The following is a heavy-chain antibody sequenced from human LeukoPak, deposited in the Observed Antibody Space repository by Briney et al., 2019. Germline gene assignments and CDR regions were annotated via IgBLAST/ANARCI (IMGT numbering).Heavy chain of an antibody. J-gene: IGHJ4*02. CDR3: AKDNDILTGPLGSFDY. CDR1: GFTFDDYA. Sequence: GGSLRLSCAASGFTFDDYAMHWVRHAPGKGLEWVSGISWNSGSIGYADSVKGRFTISRDNAKNSLYLQMNSLRAEDTALYYCAKDNDILTGPLGSFDYWGQGTLVTVSS. V-gene: IGHV3-9*01. CDR2: ISWNSGSI. D-gene: IGHD3-9*01.